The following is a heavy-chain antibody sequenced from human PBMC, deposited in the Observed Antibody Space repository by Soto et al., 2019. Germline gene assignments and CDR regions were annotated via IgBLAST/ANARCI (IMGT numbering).Heavy chain of an antibody. Sequence: EVQLLESGGGLVQPGGSLRLSCAASGFTFSSYAMSWVRQAPGKGLEWVSAISGSGGSTYYADSVKGRFTISRDNSKNTLYLQMNSLRAEDTAAYYCAKYDIVVVPAAMGPFDYWGQGTLVTVSS. D-gene: IGHD2-2*01. J-gene: IGHJ4*02. CDR2: ISGSGGST. CDR1: GFTFSSYA. CDR3: AKYDIVVVPAAMGPFDY. V-gene: IGHV3-23*01.